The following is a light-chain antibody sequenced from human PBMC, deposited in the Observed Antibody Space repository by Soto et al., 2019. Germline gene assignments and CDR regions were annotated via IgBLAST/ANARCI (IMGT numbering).Light chain of an antibody. V-gene: IGKV4-1*01. CDR2: WAS. Sequence: DIVMTQSPDSLAVSLGERATINCKSSQSALYSSNNKNYLAWYQQKPGQPPKLLIYWASTRESGVPDRISGSGSGTDFTLTISSLQAEDLAVYYCQQCYTSPITFGQGTRLEIK. CDR3: QQCYTSPIT. CDR1: QSALYSSNNKNY. J-gene: IGKJ5*01.